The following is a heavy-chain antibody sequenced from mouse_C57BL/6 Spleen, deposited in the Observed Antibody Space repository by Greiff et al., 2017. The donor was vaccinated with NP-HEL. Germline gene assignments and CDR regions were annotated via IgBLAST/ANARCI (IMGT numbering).Heavy chain of an antibody. CDR3: AREWTYFDY. V-gene: IGHV1-53*01. CDR2: INPSNGGT. J-gene: IGHJ2*01. Sequence: QVQLQQPGTELVKPGASVKLSCKASGFWMHWVKQRPGQGLEWIGNINPSNGGTNYNEKFKSKATLTVDKSSSTAYMQLSSLTSEDSAVYYCAREWTYFDYWGQGTTLTVSS. CDR1: GFW.